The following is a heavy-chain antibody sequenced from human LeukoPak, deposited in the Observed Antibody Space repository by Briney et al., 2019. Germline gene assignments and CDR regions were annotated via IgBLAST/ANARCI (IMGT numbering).Heavy chain of an antibody. V-gene: IGHV4-34*01. J-gene: IGHJ6*03. CDR3: ARGILRFDWIDPDVRAFYHYYYMDV. Sequence: SETLSLTCAVHGESLSASYWIWIRQPPGKGLEWIGEINQSGTTNYNPSLKSRLTISVDTSKNRFSLNLTSVTTADTAVYYCARGILRFDWIDPDVRAFYHYYYMDVWGKGTTVIVSS. CDR1: GESLSASY. CDR2: INQSGTT. D-gene: IGHD3-3*01.